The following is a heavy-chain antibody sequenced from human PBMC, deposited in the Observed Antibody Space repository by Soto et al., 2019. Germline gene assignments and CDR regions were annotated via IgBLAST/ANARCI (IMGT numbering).Heavy chain of an antibody. J-gene: IGHJ5*02. D-gene: IGHD3-22*01. Sequence: QLQLQESGSGLVKPSQTLSLTCAVSGGSISSGGYSWSWIRQPPGKGLEWIGYIYHSGSTYYNPALKSRVTISVDRSKNQFSLKLSSVTAADTAVYYCARGYYYDSSGYYHGLNPRANWFDPWGQGTLVTVSS. CDR3: ARGYYYDSSGYYHGLNPRANWFDP. V-gene: IGHV4-30-2*01. CDR1: GGSISSGGYS. CDR2: IYHSGST.